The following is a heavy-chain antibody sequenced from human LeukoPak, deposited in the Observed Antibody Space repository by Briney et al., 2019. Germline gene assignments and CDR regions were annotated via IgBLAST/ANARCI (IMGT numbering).Heavy chain of an antibody. V-gene: IGHV4-34*01. J-gene: IGHJ5*02. CDR2: INHSGST. D-gene: IGHD6-13*01. CDR3: ARGTGVLVAAAPNWFDP. CDR1: GGSFSGYY. Sequence: KPSETLSLTCAVYGGSFSGYYWSWIRQPPGKGLEWIGEINHSGSTNYNPPLKSRVTISVDTSKNQFSLKLSSVTAADTAVYYCARGTGVLVAAAPNWFDPWGREPWSPSPQ.